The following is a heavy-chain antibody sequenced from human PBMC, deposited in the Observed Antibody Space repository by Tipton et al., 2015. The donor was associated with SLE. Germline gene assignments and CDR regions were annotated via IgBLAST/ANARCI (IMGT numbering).Heavy chain of an antibody. J-gene: IGHJ2*01. Sequence: TLSLTCTVSGGSISRYDWRWIRQPPGKGLEWIGYIYYSGSTNYNPSLKSRVTISVDTSKNQFSLKLSSVTAADTAVYYCARVEVDWYFDLWGRGTLVTVSS. CDR3: ARVEVDWYFDL. CDR1: GGSISRYD. CDR2: IYYSGST. V-gene: IGHV4-59*01.